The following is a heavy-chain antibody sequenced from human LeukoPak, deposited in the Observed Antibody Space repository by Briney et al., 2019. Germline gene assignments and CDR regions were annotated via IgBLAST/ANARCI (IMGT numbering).Heavy chain of an antibody. CDR3: AREILGDDYGDYEDAFDI. Sequence: GGSLRLSCAASGFTFDDYGMSWVRQAPGKGLEWVSGINWNGGSTGYADSVKGRFTISRDNAKNSLYLQMNSLRAEDTALYYCAREILGDDYGDYEDAFDIWGQGTMVTVSS. CDR1: GFTFDDYG. V-gene: IGHV3-20*04. J-gene: IGHJ3*02. D-gene: IGHD4-17*01. CDR2: INWNGGST.